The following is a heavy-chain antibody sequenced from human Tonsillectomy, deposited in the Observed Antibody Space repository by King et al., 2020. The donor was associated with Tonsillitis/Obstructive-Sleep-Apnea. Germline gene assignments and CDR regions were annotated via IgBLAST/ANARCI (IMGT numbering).Heavy chain of an antibody. CDR2: IYYSGST. CDR1: GGSISSYY. J-gene: IGHJ4*02. Sequence: VQLQESGPGLVKPSETLSLTCTVSGGSISSYYWSWIRQPPGKGLEWIGYIYYSGSTNYIPSLKSRVTISVDTSKNQFSLKLSSVTAADTAVYYCARAYSSSWSFDYWGQGTLVTVSS. V-gene: IGHV4-59*01. D-gene: IGHD6-13*01. CDR3: ARAYSSSWSFDY.